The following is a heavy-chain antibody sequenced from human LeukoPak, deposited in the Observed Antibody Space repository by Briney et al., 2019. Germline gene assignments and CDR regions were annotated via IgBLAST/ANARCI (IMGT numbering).Heavy chain of an antibody. J-gene: IGHJ4*02. CDR2: VYYSGKT. CDR1: GGSISNSGYY. Sequence: SETLSLTCTVSGGSISNSGYYWGWIRQPPGKGLEWIGSVYYSGKTNYNPSLKNRVTISVDTSKNQFSLKLRSVTAADTAVYYCARHVSSTLKCSGGSCYSYYFDYWGQGTLVTVSS. D-gene: IGHD2-15*01. CDR3: ARHVSSTLKCSGGSCYSYYFDY. V-gene: IGHV4-39*01.